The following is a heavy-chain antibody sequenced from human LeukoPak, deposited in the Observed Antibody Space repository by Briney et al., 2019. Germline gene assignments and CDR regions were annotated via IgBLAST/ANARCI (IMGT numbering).Heavy chain of an antibody. CDR3: ARQTGSGLFILP. CDR2: IYYSGST. V-gene: IGHV4-39*07. Sequence: SETLSLTCTVSGGSIGSSSYYWGWIRQPPGKGLEWIGSIYYSGSTYYNPSLKSRVTISVDTSKNQFSLKLSSVTAADTAVYYCARQTGSGLFILPGGQGTLVTVSS. J-gene: IGHJ4*02. CDR1: GGSIGSSSYY. D-gene: IGHD3/OR15-3a*01.